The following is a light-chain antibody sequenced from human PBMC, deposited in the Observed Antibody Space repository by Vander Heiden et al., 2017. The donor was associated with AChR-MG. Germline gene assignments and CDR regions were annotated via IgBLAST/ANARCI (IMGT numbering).Light chain of an antibody. Sequence: SALTQPRAVSGSPGQSVAISCTGTSADVGGYNYVSWYQQHPGKAPKLIIYDVNKGPSGVPDRFSGSKSGNTASLTISGLQAEDEADYYCCSYAGSYTWVFGGGTKLTVL. CDR1: SADVGGYNY. V-gene: IGLV2-11*01. CDR3: CSYAGSYTWV. J-gene: IGLJ3*02. CDR2: DVN.